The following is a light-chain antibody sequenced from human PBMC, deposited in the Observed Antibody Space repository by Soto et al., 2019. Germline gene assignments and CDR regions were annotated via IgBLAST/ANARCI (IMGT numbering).Light chain of an antibody. CDR3: AAWDDRMNAYV. J-gene: IGLJ1*01. V-gene: IGLV1-44*01. CDR1: SXNVGINT. Sequence: QSVLTQPPSASETPGQRVTISCSGSSXNVGINTVDWYQQLPGAAPKLLIYSNNKRPSGVPDRFSGSKSGTSASLAISGLQSEDDGDYYCAAWDDRMNAYVFGTGTKGTVL. CDR2: SNN.